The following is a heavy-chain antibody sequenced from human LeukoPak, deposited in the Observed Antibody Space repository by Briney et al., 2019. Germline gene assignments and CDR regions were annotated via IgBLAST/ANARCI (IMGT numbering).Heavy chain of an antibody. CDR3: ARRESSTTYSTYYFDL. Sequence: GSLRHSSVLSLLSLSRYWLHWGRQAPGKGLLWVSRINGDGGGISYADSVKARFTISRDNVKKTLYLQMTGLSAEDTAVYYCARRESSTTYSTYYFDLGGQGTVVTVSS. J-gene: IGHJ4*02. V-gene: IGHV3-74*01. D-gene: IGHD2/OR15-2a*01. CDR1: LLSLSRYW. CDR2: INGDGGGI.